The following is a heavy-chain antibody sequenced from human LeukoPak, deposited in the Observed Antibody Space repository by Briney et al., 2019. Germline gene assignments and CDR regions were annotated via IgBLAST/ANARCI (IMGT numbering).Heavy chain of an antibody. V-gene: IGHV3-33*08. J-gene: IGHJ6*02. Sequence: GGSLRLSCAASGFTFSSYGMHWVRQAPGKGLEWVAVIWYDGSNKYYADSVKGRFTISRDNSKNTLYLQMNSLRAEDTAVYYCATYAYCGGDCYSGVPYYYGMDVWGQGTTVTVSS. CDR2: IWYDGSNK. D-gene: IGHD2-21*02. CDR3: ATYAYCGGDCYSGVPYYYGMDV. CDR1: GFTFSSYG.